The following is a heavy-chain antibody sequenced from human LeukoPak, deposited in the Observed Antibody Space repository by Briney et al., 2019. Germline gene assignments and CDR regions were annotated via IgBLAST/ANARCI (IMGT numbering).Heavy chain of an antibody. CDR3: ASHTPTTFYFDY. J-gene: IGHJ4*02. CDR1: GGSISSYY. CDR2: IYYSGST. D-gene: IGHD3-16*01. Sequence: SETLSLTCTVSGGSISSYYWSWIRQPPGKGLEWIGYIYYSGSTNYNPSLKSRVTISVDTSKNQFSLKLSSVTAADTTVYYCASHTPTTFYFDYWGQGTLVTVSS. V-gene: IGHV4-59*08.